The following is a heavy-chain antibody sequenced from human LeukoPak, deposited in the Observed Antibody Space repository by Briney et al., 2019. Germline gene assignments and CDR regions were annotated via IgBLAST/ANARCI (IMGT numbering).Heavy chain of an antibody. D-gene: IGHD3-10*01. CDR3: ARSGPYYYGSGSYLYFDY. V-gene: IGHV4-59*01. CDR2: IYYSGST. CDR1: GGSFSGYY. J-gene: IGHJ4*02. Sequence: SETLSLTCAVYGGSFSGYYWSWIRQPPGKGLEWIGYIYYSGSTNYNPSLKSRVTISVDTSKNQFSLKLSSVTAADTAVYYCARSGPYYYGSGSYLYFDYWGQGTLVTVSS.